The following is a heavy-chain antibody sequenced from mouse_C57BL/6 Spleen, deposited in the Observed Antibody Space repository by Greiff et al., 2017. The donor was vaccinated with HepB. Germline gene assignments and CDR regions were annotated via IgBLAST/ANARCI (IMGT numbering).Heavy chain of an antibody. V-gene: IGHV1-85*01. CDR2: IYPRDGST. CDR3: ARRKGMVTTGFDY. CDR1: GYTFTSYD. Sequence: VQRVESGPELVKPGASVKLSCKASGYTFTSYDINWVKQRPGQGLEWIGWIYPRDGSTKYNEKFKGKATLTVDTSSSTAYMELHSLTSEDSAVYFCARRKGMVTTGFDYWGQGTTLTVSS. J-gene: IGHJ2*01. D-gene: IGHD2-2*01.